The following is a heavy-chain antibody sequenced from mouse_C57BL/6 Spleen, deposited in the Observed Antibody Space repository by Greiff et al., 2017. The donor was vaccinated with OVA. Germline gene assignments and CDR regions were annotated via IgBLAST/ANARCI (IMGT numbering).Heavy chain of an antibody. Sequence: VQLQQSGPELVKPGASVKISCKASGYTFTDYYMNWVKQSHGKSLEWIGDINPNNGGTSYNQKFKGKATLTVDKSSSTAYMELRSLTSEDSAVYYCARKEFFYYGSSYDAMDYWGQGTSVTVSS. CDR1: GYTFTDYY. CDR2: INPNNGGT. D-gene: IGHD1-1*01. J-gene: IGHJ4*01. CDR3: ARKEFFYYGSSYDAMDY. V-gene: IGHV1-26*01.